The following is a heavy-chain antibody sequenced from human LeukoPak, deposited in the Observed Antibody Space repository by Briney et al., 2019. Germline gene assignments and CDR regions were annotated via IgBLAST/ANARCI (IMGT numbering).Heavy chain of an antibody. D-gene: IGHD6-6*01. Sequence: SETPSLTCAVYGGSFSGYYWSWIRQTPGKGLEWIGEIIHSGSTNYSPSLKSRVTISLDASKSQFSLRLTSVTAADTAVYYCAGYSGSPRYFDYWGQGTLVTVSS. J-gene: IGHJ4*02. CDR1: GGSFSGYY. CDR2: IIHSGST. V-gene: IGHV4-34*12. CDR3: AGYSGSPRYFDY.